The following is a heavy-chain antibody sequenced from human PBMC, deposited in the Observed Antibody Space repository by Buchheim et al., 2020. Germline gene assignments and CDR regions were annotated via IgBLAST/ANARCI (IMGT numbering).Heavy chain of an antibody. CDR3: ARGSGVLTFY. Sequence: QLQLQESGPGLVKPSETLSLTCTVSGDSDTTTSYYWAWIRQPPGRGLEWIGSIYYSGSTFYNPSLESRVTISEGTSKKESSLKLKSVTAADTVVYFCARGSGVLTFYWGQGSL. CDR1: GDSDTTTSYY. D-gene: IGHD2-8*01. CDR2: IYYSGST. V-gene: IGHV4-39*07. J-gene: IGHJ4*02.